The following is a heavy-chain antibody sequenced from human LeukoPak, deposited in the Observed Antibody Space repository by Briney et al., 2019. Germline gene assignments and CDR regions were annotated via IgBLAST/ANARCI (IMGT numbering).Heavy chain of an antibody. Sequence: PGGSLRLSCAASGFTFYNDAMSWVRQAPGKGLEWVSGISGSGGSTFYAESVKGRFTISRDDSKLYLQMNSLRAEDTAVYYCAKRGVQQWLVDWYFDYWGQGTLVTVSS. J-gene: IGHJ4*02. V-gene: IGHV3-23*01. D-gene: IGHD6-19*01. CDR2: ISGSGGST. CDR1: GFTFYNDA. CDR3: AKRGVQQWLVDWYFDY.